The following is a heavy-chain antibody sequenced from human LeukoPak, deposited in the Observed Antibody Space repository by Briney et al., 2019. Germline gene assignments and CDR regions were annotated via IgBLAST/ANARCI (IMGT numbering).Heavy chain of an antibody. J-gene: IGHJ4*02. D-gene: IGHD2-21*01. Sequence: GGSLRLSCAASGFTFSSYWMSWVRQTPGKGLEWVAATSSSDAGTYHADSVRGRFTISRDNSKNTLYLQMNSLRAEDAAVYFCAKAPVTSCRGAYCYPFDSWGQGTLVTVSS. CDR2: TSSSDAGT. CDR1: GFTFSSYW. V-gene: IGHV3-23*01. CDR3: AKAPVTSCRGAYCYPFDS.